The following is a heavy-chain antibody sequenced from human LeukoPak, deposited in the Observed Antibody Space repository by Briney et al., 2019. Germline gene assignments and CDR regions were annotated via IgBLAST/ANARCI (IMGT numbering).Heavy chain of an antibody. V-gene: IGHV3-30*04. D-gene: IGHD5-24*01. CDR1: GFTFSSYA. CDR2: ITYDGSNK. J-gene: IGHJ4*02. CDR3: ASLVVGREGSAFDY. Sequence: PGGSLRLSCAASGFTFSSYAMRWVRQAPGKGLEWVAVITYDGSNKYYADSVKGRFTISRDNSKNTLYLQMNSLRAEDTAVYYCASLVVGREGSAFDYGSQGTLVTVSS.